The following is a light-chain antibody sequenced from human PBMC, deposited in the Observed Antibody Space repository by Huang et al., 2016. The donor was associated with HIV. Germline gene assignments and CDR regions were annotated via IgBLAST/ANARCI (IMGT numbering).Light chain of an antibody. CDR2: LGY. Sequence: DIVMVHSPASLSVTPGEAASITCRSSQSLLHSNGHSYLDWYWQKPGQSPQLLIYLGYTRASEVPYRFSGSGSGTDFTLRINRVEAGDVGVYYCMQGLQTWTFGQGTKVEI. CDR3: MQGLQTWT. J-gene: IGKJ1*01. V-gene: IGKV2-28*01. CDR1: QSLLHSNGHSY.